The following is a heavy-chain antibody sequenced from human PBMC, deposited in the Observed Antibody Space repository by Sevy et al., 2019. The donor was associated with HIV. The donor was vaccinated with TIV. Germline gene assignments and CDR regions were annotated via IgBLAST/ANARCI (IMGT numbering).Heavy chain of an antibody. V-gene: IGHV4-59*01. Sequence: SETLSLTCTVSGDSISGYYWNWIRQPPGKGLEWIGYIFYSRSTTYNPSLKSRVTISKDTSKNQFSLKLISVTAADTAVYYCARGDPELFYGMDVWGQGTTVTVSS. CDR2: IFYSRST. J-gene: IGHJ6*02. D-gene: IGHD1-7*01. CDR1: GDSISGYY. CDR3: ARGDPELFYGMDV.